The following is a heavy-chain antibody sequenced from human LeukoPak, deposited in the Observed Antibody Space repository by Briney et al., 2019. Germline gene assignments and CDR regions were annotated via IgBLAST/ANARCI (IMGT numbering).Heavy chain of an antibody. Sequence: PSETLSLTCAVYGGSFSGYYWSWIRQPPGKGLEWIGEINHSGSTNYNPSLKSRVTISVDTSKNQFSLKLSSVTAADTAVYYCARGLLVTPDAYDIWGQGTMVTVSS. D-gene: IGHD2-21*02. V-gene: IGHV4-34*01. J-gene: IGHJ3*02. CDR2: INHSGST. CDR3: ARGLLVTPDAYDI. CDR1: GGSFSGYY.